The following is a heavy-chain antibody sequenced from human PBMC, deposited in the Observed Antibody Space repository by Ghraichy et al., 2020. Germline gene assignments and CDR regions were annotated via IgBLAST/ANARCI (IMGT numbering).Heavy chain of an antibody. CDR2: INPNSGGT. CDR1: GYTVTTQF. D-gene: IGHD1-26*01. Sequence: ASVKVSCKTGGYTVTTQFMRCLRESRVLVVKRMGWINPNSGGTNYAQKFQGRVTMTRDTSISTAYMELSRLRSDDTAVYCCARDLQSQMGATWGASSFDYWGQG. CDR3: ARDLQSQMGATWGASSFDY. V-gene: IGHV1-2*02. J-gene: IGHJ4*02.